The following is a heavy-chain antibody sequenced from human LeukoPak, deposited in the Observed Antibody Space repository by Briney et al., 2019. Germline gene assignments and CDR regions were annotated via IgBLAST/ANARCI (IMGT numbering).Heavy chain of an antibody. CDR1: GYTFTSYA. Sequence: ASVKVSCKASGYTFTSYAMHWVRQAPGQSLEWMGWINAGNGNTKYSQKFQGRVTITRDTSASTAYMELSSLRSEDTAVYYCARGDANYYDSSGYHYWGQGTLVTVSS. J-gene: IGHJ4*02. V-gene: IGHV1-3*01. D-gene: IGHD3-22*01. CDR3: ARGDANYYDSSGYHY. CDR2: INAGNGNT.